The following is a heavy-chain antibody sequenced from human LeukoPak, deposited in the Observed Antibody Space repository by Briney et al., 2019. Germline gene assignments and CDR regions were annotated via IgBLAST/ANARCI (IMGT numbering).Heavy chain of an antibody. V-gene: IGHV3-23*01. D-gene: IGHD2-8*01. CDR3: AKDLRPDGVDNFDH. Sequence: GGSLRLSCAASGFNFNSYAMNWVRQAPGKGLQWVANILASGSPTYYADSVKGRFIISRDNSKNTVYLQMNSLRVEDTAIYYCAKDLRPDGVDNFDHWGQGILVTVSS. J-gene: IGHJ4*02. CDR1: GFNFNSYA. CDR2: ILASGSPT.